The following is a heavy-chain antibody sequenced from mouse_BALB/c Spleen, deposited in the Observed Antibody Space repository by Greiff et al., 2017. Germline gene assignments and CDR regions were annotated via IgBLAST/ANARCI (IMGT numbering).Heavy chain of an antibody. J-gene: IGHJ3*01. CDR3: ARLGYGNYEGWFAY. Sequence: EVKLQESGPSLVKPSQTLSLTCSVTGDSITSGYWNWIRKFPGNKLEYMGYISYSGSTYYNPSLKSRISITRDTSKNQYYLQLNSVTTEDTATYYCARLGYGNYEGWFAYWGQGTLVTVSA. CDR1: GDSITSGY. D-gene: IGHD2-10*02. CDR2: ISYSGST. V-gene: IGHV3-8*02.